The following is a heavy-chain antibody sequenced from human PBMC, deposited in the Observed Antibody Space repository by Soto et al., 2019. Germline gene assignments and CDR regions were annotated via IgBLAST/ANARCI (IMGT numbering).Heavy chain of an antibody. CDR2: IKEDGSQK. Sequence: GGSLRLSCVVSGFTFSNSWMTWVRQAPGKGLGWVANIKEDGSQKYYVDSVKGRFTISRDNAKNSLHLQMDSLRVDDTAMYYCARPGRVAVASESDSWGQGTLVTAPQ. CDR1: GFTFSNSW. J-gene: IGHJ4*02. CDR3: ARPGRVAVASESDS. D-gene: IGHD6-19*01. V-gene: IGHV3-7*01.